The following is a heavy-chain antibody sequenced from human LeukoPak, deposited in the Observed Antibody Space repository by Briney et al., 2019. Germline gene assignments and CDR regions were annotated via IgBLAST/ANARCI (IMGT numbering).Heavy chain of an antibody. CDR2: FDPEDGET. CDR3: ATDILTGYPFDY. D-gene: IGHD3-9*01. CDR1: GYTLTELS. Sequence: ASVKVSCKVSGYTLTELSMHWVRQAPGKGLEWMGGFDPEDGETIYAQKFQGRVTMTEDTSTDTAYMELSSLRSEDTAVYYCATDILTGYPFDYWGQGTLVTVSS. J-gene: IGHJ4*02. V-gene: IGHV1-24*01.